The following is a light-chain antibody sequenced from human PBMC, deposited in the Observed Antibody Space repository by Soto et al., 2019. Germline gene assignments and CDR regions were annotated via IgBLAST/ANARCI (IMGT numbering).Light chain of an antibody. CDR2: DVS. CDR1: SSDGGGYNY. Sequence: XXTSSCTGTSSDGGGYNYVSWYQQHPGKAPKFMIYDVSNRPSGVSNRFSGSKSGNTASLTISGLQAEDEADYYCSSYTTSTTPQIVFGTGTKVTVL. J-gene: IGLJ1*01. CDR3: SSYTTSTTPQIV. V-gene: IGLV2-14*04.